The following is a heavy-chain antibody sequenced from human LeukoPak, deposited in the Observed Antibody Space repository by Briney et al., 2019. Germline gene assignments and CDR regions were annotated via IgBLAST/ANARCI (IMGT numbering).Heavy chain of an antibody. CDR3: ATLWELPLGVY. Sequence: SETLSLTCAVYGGSFSGYYWSWIRQPPGKGLEWIGEINHSGSTNYNPSLKSRVTIPVDTSKNQFSLKLSSVTAADTAVYYCATLWELPLGVYWGQGTLVTVSS. D-gene: IGHD1-26*01. CDR1: GGSFSGYY. J-gene: IGHJ4*02. V-gene: IGHV4-34*01. CDR2: INHSGST.